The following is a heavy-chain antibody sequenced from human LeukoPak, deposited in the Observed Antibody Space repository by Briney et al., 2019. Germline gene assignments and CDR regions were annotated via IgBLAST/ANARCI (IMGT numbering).Heavy chain of an antibody. CDR2: INHSGST. J-gene: IGHJ4*02. D-gene: IGHD2-2*01. CDR3: ARGKRLLGYCSSTSCPTISPFDY. V-gene: IGHV4-34*01. CDR1: GGSFSGYY. Sequence: SETLSLTCAVYGGSFSGYYWSWIRQPPGKGLEWIGEINHSGSTNYNPSLKSRVTISVDTSKNQFSLKLSSVTAADTAVYYCARGKRLLGYCSSTSCPTISPFDYWGQGTLVTVSS.